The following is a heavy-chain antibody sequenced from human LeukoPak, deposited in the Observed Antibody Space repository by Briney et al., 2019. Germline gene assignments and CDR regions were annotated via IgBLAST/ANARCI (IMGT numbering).Heavy chain of an antibody. Sequence: GKSLRLSCAASGFTFSSFATHWVRQAPGKGLEWVAVISFEGRNKYYADSLKGRFTISRDNSKNTLYLQMNSLRGEDTAVYFCAKDPGGYYFDYWGQGTVVTVSS. CDR1: GFTFSSFA. D-gene: IGHD1-14*01. CDR3: AKDPGGYYFDY. V-gene: IGHV3-30*18. J-gene: IGHJ4*02. CDR2: ISFEGRNK.